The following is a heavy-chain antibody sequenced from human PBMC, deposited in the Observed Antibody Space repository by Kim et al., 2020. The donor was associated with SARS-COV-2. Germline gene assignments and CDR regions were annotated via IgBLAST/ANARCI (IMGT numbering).Heavy chain of an antibody. Sequence: GGSLRLSCAVSGFTLSNNAMSWVRQAPGRGLEWVSTIHPRAETTYYADSVNGRFTIYRDNSNRTLYLQLNGLIADDTAVYYCAKDRGGSGWPVFDFWGQG. J-gene: IGHJ4*02. V-gene: IGHV3-23*01. CDR3: AKDRGGSGWPVFDF. CDR1: GFTLSNNA. CDR2: IHPRAETT. D-gene: IGHD6-19*01.